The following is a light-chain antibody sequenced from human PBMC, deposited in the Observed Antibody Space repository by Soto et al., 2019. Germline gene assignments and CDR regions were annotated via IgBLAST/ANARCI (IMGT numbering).Light chain of an antibody. CDR3: MQVQQAPT. CDR1: QSPLHSNGYNY. Sequence: DVVMTQSPLSLPVTPGESASISCRSSQSPLHSNGYNYLDWYVQKPGQSPQLLIYLGSHRASGVPDRFSGSASGTDFTLKISRVEADDVGDYYCMQVQQAPTLGHGTKVDIK. V-gene: IGKV2-28*01. CDR2: LGS. J-gene: IGKJ1*01.